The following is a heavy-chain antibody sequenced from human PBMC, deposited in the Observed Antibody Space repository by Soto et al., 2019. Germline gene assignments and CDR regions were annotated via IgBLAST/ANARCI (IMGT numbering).Heavy chain of an antibody. CDR1: GGSISSYY. CDR2: IYYSGST. Sequence: SETLSLTCTVSGGSISSYYWSWIRQPPGKGLEWIGDIYYSGSTNYNPSLKSRVTISVDTSKNQFSLKLSSVTAADTAVYYCARHKDCSGGSCNAVGYYYGLDVWGQGTTVTVSS. D-gene: IGHD2-15*01. V-gene: IGHV4-59*08. J-gene: IGHJ6*02. CDR3: ARHKDCSGGSCNAVGYYYGLDV.